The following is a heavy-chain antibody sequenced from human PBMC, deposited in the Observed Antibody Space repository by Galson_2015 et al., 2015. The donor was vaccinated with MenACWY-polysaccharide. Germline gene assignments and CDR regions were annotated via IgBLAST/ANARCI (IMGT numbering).Heavy chain of an antibody. J-gene: IGHJ4*02. V-gene: IGHV3-33*06. CDR3: AKVGPRSSWTMGIDY. CDR2: IQYDGSNK. Sequence: SLRLSCAASGSRFSNSGMHWVRQAPGKGLEWVAVIQYDGSNKVYADSVKGRFTISRDNSKNTVFLEMNTLGVEDTAVYYCAKVGPRSSWTMGIDYWGQGTLVTVSS. D-gene: IGHD6-13*01. CDR1: GSRFSNSG.